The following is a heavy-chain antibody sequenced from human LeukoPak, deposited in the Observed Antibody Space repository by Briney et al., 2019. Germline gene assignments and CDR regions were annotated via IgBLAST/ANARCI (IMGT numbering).Heavy chain of an antibody. D-gene: IGHD3-10*01. V-gene: IGHV3-23*01. J-gene: IGHJ4*02. CDR2: ISGSGGST. CDR1: GFTFSSYA. CDR3: AKDRTNYYGSGSYGDY. Sequence: PGGSLRLSCAASGFTFSSYAMSWVRQAPGKGLEWVSAISGSGGSTYYADSVKGRFTTSRDNSKNTLYLQMNSLRAEDTAVYYCAKDRTNYYGSGSYGDYWGQGTLVTVSS.